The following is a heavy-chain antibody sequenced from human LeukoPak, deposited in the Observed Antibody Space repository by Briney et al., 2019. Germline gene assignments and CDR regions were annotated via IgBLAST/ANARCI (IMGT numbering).Heavy chain of an antibody. D-gene: IGHD3-22*01. CDR3: ARERYYYDSSGYLNYYYYYGMDV. J-gene: IGHJ6*02. CDR1: GVSISSGGYY. CDR2: IYYRGST. V-gene: IGHV4-31*03. Sequence: SQTLSLTFTVSGVSISSGGYYWSWIRQHPGKGLEWIGYIYYRGSTYYNPSLKSRVTISVDTSKNQFSLKLSSVIAADTAVYYCARERYYYDSSGYLNYYYYYGMDVWGQGTTVTVSS.